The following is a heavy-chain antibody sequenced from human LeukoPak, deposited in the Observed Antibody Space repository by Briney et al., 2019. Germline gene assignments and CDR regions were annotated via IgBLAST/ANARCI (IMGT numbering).Heavy chain of an antibody. CDR3: TTLYYYDTTGYYWRGFDY. J-gene: IGHJ4*02. CDR2: IYHSGNT. V-gene: IGHV4-4*02. Sequence: SGTLSLTCAVSGGSISNSNWWSWVRQPPGKGLEWIGEIYHSGNTNYNPSLKSRVTITVDTSKNQYSLELNSVTAADTALYFCTTLYYYDTTGYYWRGFDYWGQGALVAVSS. D-gene: IGHD3-22*01. CDR1: GGSISNSNW.